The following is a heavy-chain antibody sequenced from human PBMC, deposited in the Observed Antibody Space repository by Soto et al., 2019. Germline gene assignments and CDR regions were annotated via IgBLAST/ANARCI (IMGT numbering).Heavy chain of an antibody. CDR3: ARDNPLRADGDMDAFDI. V-gene: IGHV1-18*01. D-gene: IGHD2-15*01. CDR2: ISAYNGNT. CDR1: GYTFTSYG. J-gene: IGHJ3*02. Sequence: ASVKVSCKASGYTFTSYGVSWVRQAPGQGLEWMGWISAYNGNTNYAQKLQGRVTMTTDTSTITAYMELRSLRSDDTAVYYCARDNPLRADGDMDAFDIWGQGTMVTVSS.